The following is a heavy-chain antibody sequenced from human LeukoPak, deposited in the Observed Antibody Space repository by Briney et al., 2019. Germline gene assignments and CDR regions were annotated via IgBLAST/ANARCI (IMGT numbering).Heavy chain of an antibody. J-gene: IGHJ4*02. Sequence: GGSLRLSCAASGFTFDDYTMHWVRQAPGKGLECVSAVRGSAFSTYYVDSVKGRFTISRDNSKDTLYLQLNSLRAEDTAVYYCAKDTGSGYDYFSYYFDYWGQGTLVTVSS. V-gene: IGHV3-23*01. D-gene: IGHD5-12*01. CDR2: VRGSAFST. CDR1: GFTFDDYT. CDR3: AKDTGSGYDYFSYYFDY.